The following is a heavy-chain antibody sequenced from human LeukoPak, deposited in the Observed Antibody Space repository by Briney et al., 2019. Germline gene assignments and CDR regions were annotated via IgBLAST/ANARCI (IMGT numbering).Heavy chain of an antibody. V-gene: IGHV4-59*01. CDR1: GGSISSYY. CDR3: ARDLLAGGYFDY. D-gene: IGHD3-10*01. Sequence: SETLSLTCTVSGGSISSYYWSWIRQPPGQGLEWIGCIYYSGSTNYNPSLKSRVTISVDTSKNQFSLKLSSVTAADTAVYYCARDLLAGGYFDYWSQGTLATVSS. CDR2: IYYSGST. J-gene: IGHJ4*02.